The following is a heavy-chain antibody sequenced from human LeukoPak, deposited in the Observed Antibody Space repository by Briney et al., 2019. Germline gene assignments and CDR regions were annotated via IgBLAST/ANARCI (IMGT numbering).Heavy chain of an antibody. J-gene: IGHJ6*02. CDR3: ARRPLPGYFFRGYYGMDV. CDR1: GGTFSSYA. Sequence: EASVKVSCKASGGTFSSYAISWVRQAPGQGLEWVGWMNPNSGNTGYAQKFQGRVTMTRNTSISTAYMELSSLRSEDTAVYYCARRPLPGYFFRGYYGMDVWGQGTTVTVSS. CDR2: MNPNSGNT. V-gene: IGHV1-8*02. D-gene: IGHD2/OR15-2a*01.